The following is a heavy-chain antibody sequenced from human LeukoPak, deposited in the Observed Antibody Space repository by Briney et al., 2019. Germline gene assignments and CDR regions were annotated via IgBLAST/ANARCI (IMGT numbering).Heavy chain of an antibody. CDR2: ISSSSSYI. CDR1: GFTFSSYS. D-gene: IGHD6-19*01. Sequence: PGGSLRLSCAASGFTFSSYSMNWVRQAPGKGLEWVSSISSSSSYIYYADSVKGRFTISRDNAKNSLYLQMNSLRAEDTAVYYCARGYSSGWYEDFDYWGQGTLVTVSS. V-gene: IGHV3-21*01. J-gene: IGHJ4*02. CDR3: ARGYSSGWYEDFDY.